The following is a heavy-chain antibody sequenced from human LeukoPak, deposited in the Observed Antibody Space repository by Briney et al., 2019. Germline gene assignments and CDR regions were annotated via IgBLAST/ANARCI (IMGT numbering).Heavy chain of an antibody. CDR2: ISSSSSTI. CDR1: GFTVSSNY. Sequence: GGSLRLSCAASGFTVSSNYMSWVRQAPGKGLEWVSYISSSSSTIYYADSVKGRFTISRDNAKNSLYLQMNSLRAEDTAVYYCASMMVELLGNWFDPWGQGTLVTVSS. D-gene: IGHD1-7*01. J-gene: IGHJ5*02. V-gene: IGHV3-48*01. CDR3: ASMMVELLGNWFDP.